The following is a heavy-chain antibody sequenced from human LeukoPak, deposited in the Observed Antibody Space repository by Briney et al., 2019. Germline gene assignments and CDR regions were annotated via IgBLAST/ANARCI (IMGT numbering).Heavy chain of an antibody. Sequence: GGSLRLSCAASGFTFSDYYMSWIRQAPGKGLEWVSYISSSGSTIYYADSVKGRFTISRDNAQNSLFLQMNSLRGEDAAVYYCARAPYCGGDCYWPFDNWGQGTLVTVSS. CDR2: ISSSGSTI. V-gene: IGHV3-11*04. CDR3: ARAPYCGGDCYWPFDN. J-gene: IGHJ4*02. D-gene: IGHD2-21*02. CDR1: GFTFSDYY.